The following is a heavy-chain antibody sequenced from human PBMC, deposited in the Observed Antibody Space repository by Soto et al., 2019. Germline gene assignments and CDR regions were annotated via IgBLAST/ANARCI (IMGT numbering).Heavy chain of an antibody. CDR2: INPNSGGT. CDR3: ARNLRGSSKNYYYYGMDV. J-gene: IGHJ6*02. Sequence: GASVKVSCKASGYTFTGYYMHWVRQAPGQGLEWMGWINPNSGGTNYAQKFQGWVTMTRDTSISTAYMELSRLRSDDTAVYYCARNLRGSSKNYYYYGMDVWGQGTTVTVSS. D-gene: IGHD1-26*01. CDR1: GYTFTGYY. V-gene: IGHV1-2*04.